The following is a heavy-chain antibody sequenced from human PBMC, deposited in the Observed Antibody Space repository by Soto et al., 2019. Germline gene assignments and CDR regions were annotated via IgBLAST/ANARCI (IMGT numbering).Heavy chain of an antibody. J-gene: IGHJ4*02. CDR2: ISSSSSYI. CDR3: ARDHDAPFDY. Sequence: VRQAPGKGLEWVSSISSSSSYIYYADSVKGRFTISRDNAKNSLYLQMNSLRAEDTAVYYCARDHDAPFDYWGQGTLVTVSS. V-gene: IGHV3-21*01. D-gene: IGHD2-2*01.